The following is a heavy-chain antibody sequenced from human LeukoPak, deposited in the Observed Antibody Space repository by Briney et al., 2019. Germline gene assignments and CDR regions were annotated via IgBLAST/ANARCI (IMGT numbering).Heavy chain of an antibody. V-gene: IGHV3-73*01. J-gene: IGHJ4*02. Sequence: GGSLRLSCVASGFTFSGSAMHWVRQASGKGLEWVGRIRSKGNGYATAYSASVKGRFTISRDDSKNTAYLQMNSLRAEDTAVYYCAKDRTPLLWFGELSPFDYWGQGTLVTVSS. CDR2: IRSKGNGYAT. CDR3: AKDRTPLLWFGELSPFDY. CDR1: GFTFSGSA. D-gene: IGHD3-10*01.